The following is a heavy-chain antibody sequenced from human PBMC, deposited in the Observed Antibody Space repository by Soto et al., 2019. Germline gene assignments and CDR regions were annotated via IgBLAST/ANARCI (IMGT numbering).Heavy chain of an antibody. CDR2: IIPIFGTA. V-gene: IGHV1-69*13. J-gene: IGHJ6*02. CDR1: GGTFSSYA. D-gene: IGHD3-22*01. CDR3: ASSSGYSKGYYYYGMDV. Sequence: ASVKVSCKASGGTFSSYAISWVRQAPGQGLEWMGGIIPIFGTANYAQKFQGRVTITADESTSTAYMELSSLRSEDTAVYYCASSSGYSKGYYYYGMDVWGQGTTVTVSS.